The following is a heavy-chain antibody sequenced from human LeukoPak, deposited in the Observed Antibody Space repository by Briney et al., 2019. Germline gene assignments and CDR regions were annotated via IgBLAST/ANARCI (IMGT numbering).Heavy chain of an antibody. CDR3: ARARRGIAVAGTLY. D-gene: IGHD6-19*01. CDR2: INPNSGGT. J-gene: IGHJ4*02. CDR1: GYTFTGYY. Sequence: XSVKVSCKASGYTFTGYYMHWVRQAPGQGLEWMGWINPNSGGTNYAQKFQGRVTMTRDTSISTAYMELSRLRSDDTAVYYCARARRGIAVAGTLYWGQGTLVTVSS. V-gene: IGHV1-2*02.